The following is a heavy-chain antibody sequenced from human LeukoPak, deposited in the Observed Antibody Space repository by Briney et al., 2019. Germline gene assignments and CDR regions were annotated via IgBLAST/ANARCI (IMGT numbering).Heavy chain of an antibody. D-gene: IGHD3-22*01. V-gene: IGHV3-23*01. Sequence: PGGSLRLSCAASGFTFSSYAMMWVRQAPGKGLGWVSAISGSGGSTYYADSVKGRFTISRDNSKNTLYLQMNSLRAEDTAVYYCAKVGYYYDSSGAFDYWGQGTLVTVSS. J-gene: IGHJ4*02. CDR3: AKVGYYYDSSGAFDY. CDR1: GFTFSSYA. CDR2: ISGSGGST.